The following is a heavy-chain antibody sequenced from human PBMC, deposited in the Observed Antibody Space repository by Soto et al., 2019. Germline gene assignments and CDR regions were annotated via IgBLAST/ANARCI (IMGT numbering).Heavy chain of an antibody. V-gene: IGHV3-23*01. D-gene: IGHD6-19*01. J-gene: IGHJ6*02. CDR3: AKTRGAVAAYYYYYGMDV. CDR1: GFTFSSYA. CDR2: ISGSGGST. Sequence: AGGSLRLSCAASGFTFSSYAMSWVRQAPGKGLEWVSAISGSGGSTYYADSVKGRFTISGDNSKNTLYLQMNSLRAEDAAVYYCAKTRGAVAAYYYYYGMDVWGQGATVTVSS.